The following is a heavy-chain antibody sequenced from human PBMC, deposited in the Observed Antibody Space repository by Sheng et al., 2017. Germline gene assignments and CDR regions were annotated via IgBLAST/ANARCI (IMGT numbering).Heavy chain of an antibody. Sequence: EVQLVESGGDLVQPGGSLRLSCAASGFTSSRHWMQWVRQAPGKGLVWVSRIDGDGSTTTYADSVKGRFTIFRDNAKNTLYLQMNSLRAEDTAVYYCVRSGVPNGFDIWGQGTMVTVSS. CDR1: GFTSSRHW. CDR3: VRSGVPNGFDI. CDR2: IDGDGSTT. J-gene: IGHJ3*02. D-gene: IGHD2-15*01. V-gene: IGHV3-74*02.